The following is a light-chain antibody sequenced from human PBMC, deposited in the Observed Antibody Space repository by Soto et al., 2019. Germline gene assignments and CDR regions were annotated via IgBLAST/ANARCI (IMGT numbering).Light chain of an antibody. CDR2: DVS. CDR3: CSYAGSSQYV. Sequence: QSALAQPRSVSGSPGQSVTISCTATTSDVGGFNSVSWYQQHPGKAPQLIIYDVSTRPSGVPARFSGSKSGRTASLTISGLQAEDEADYHCCSYAGSSQYVSGTATTVTVL. V-gene: IGLV2-11*01. CDR1: TSDVGGFNS. J-gene: IGLJ1*01.